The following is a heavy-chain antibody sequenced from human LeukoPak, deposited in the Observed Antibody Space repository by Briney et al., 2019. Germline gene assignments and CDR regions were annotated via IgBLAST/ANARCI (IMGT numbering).Heavy chain of an antibody. CDR2: IIPIFGTA. D-gene: IGHD3-10*01. V-gene: IGHV1-69*13. CDR3: ARDNGNYYGSGSYYKWAH. Sequence: ASVKVSCKASGGTFSSYAISWVRQAPGQGLEWMGGIIPIFGTANYAQKFQGRVTITADESTSTAYMELSSLRPEDTAVYYCARDNGNYYGSGSYYKWAHWGQGTLVTVSS. J-gene: IGHJ4*02. CDR1: GGTFSSYA.